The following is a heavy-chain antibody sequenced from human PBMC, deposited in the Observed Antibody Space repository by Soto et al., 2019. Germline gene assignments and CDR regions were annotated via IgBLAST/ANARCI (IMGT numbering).Heavy chain of an antibody. Sequence: QLQLQESGPGLVKPSETLSLTCTVSGGSISSSSYYWGWIRQPPGKGLEWIGSIYYSGSTYYNPSLKSRVTISVDTSKNQFSLKLSSVTAADTAVYYCARLPYSSGYVDYWGQGTLVTVSS. CDR3: ARLPYSSGYVDY. V-gene: IGHV4-39*01. CDR1: GGSISSSSYY. CDR2: IYYSGST. J-gene: IGHJ4*02. D-gene: IGHD3-22*01.